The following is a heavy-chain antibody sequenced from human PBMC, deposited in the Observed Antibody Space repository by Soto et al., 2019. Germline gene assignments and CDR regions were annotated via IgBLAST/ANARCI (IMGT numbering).Heavy chain of an antibody. CDR1: GGSISSGGYY. CDR2: IFYSVST. V-gene: IGHV4-31*03. CDR3: ARVDTSMGATCVSY. J-gene: IGHJ4*02. D-gene: IGHD1-26*01. Sequence: SETLSLTCTVSGGSISSGGYYWSWIRQHPGKGLEWIGYIFYSVSTYYNPSLKSRVSISVDTSKNQFSLNLSSVTAADTAVYYCARVDTSMGATCVSYWGQGTLVTVSS.